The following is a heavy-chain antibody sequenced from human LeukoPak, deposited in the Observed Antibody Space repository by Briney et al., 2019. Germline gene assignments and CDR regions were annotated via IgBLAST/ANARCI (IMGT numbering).Heavy chain of an antibody. CDR2: INSDGSST. D-gene: IGHD6-13*01. J-gene: IGHJ4*02. Sequence: GGSLRLSCAASGFTFSSYWMHWVRQAPGKGLVWVSRINSDGSSTSYADSVKGRFTISRDNAKNTLYLQMNSLRAEDTAVYYCARDGPGIAAAARHDYWGQGTPVTVSS. CDR3: ARDGPGIAAAARHDY. CDR1: GFTFSSYW. V-gene: IGHV3-74*01.